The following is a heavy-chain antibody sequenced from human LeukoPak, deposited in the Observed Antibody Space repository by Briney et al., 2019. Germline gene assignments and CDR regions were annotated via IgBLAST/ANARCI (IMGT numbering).Heavy chain of an antibody. Sequence: KPSETLSLTCTVSGGSISSYYWSWIRQPPGKGLEWIGYIYYSGSTNYNPSLKSRVTISVDTSKNQFSLKLSSVTAADTAVYYCARVGPDSSGWYYFDYWGQGTLVTVSS. J-gene: IGHJ4*02. CDR3: ARVGPDSSGWYYFDY. V-gene: IGHV4-59*01. CDR2: IYYSGST. D-gene: IGHD6-19*01. CDR1: GGSISSYY.